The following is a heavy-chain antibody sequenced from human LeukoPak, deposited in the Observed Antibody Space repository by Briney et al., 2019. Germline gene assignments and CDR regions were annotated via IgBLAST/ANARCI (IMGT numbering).Heavy chain of an antibody. Sequence: PGGSLRLSCAASGFTFSSYWMSWVRQAPGKGLEWVSYISSSGSTIYYADSVKGRFTISRDNAKNSLYLQMNSLRAEDTAVYYCARTAFSSSWYDYWGQGTLVTVSS. CDR2: ISSSGSTI. CDR1: GFTFSSYW. V-gene: IGHV3-48*04. CDR3: ARTAFSSSWYDY. D-gene: IGHD6-13*01. J-gene: IGHJ4*02.